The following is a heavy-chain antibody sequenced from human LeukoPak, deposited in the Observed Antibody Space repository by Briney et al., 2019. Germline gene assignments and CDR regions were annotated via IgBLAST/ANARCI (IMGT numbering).Heavy chain of an antibody. CDR3: AREGWHYWYFDL. D-gene: IGHD5-24*01. CDR2: ISGSGGST. J-gene: IGHJ2*01. V-gene: IGHV3-23*01. Sequence: GGSLRLSCAASGFTFSSYAMSWVRQAPGKGLEWVSAISGSGGSTYYADSVKGRFTISRDNSKNTLYLQMGSLRAEDMAVYYCAREGWHYWYFDLWGRGALVTVSS. CDR1: GFTFSSYA.